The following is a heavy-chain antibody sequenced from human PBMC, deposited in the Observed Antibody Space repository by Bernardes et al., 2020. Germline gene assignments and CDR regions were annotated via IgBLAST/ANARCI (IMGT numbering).Heavy chain of an antibody. CDR1: GFTFSSYA. V-gene: IGHV3-23*01. CDR3: AKGTAAVGVFDY. Sequence: GALTLSCAVSGFTFSSYAVSWVRHAPGKGLEWVSAITSGGGSTYYADSVKGRFTISRDNSKNTLYLQLTSLRAEDTAVYYCAKGTAAVGVFDYWGQGALVTVSS. J-gene: IGHJ4*02. D-gene: IGHD6-13*01. CDR2: ITSGGGST.